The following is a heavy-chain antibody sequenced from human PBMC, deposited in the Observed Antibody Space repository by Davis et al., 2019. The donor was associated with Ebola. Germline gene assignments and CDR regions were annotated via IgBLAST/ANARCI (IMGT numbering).Heavy chain of an antibody. V-gene: IGHV3-30*18. CDR1: GFTFSSYG. CDR3: AKDERVFYYDSSGYYYSW. J-gene: IGHJ4*02. Sequence: GESLKISCAASGFTFSSYGMHWVRQAPGKGLEWVAVISYDGSNKYYADSVKGRFTISRDNSKNTLYLQMNSLRAEDTAVYYCAKDERVFYYDSSGYYYSWWGQGTLVTVSS. CDR2: ISYDGSNK. D-gene: IGHD3-22*01.